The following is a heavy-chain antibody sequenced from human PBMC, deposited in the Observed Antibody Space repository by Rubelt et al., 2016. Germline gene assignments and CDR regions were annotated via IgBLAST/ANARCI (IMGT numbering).Heavy chain of an antibody. Sequence: QLQLQESGPGLVKPSETLSLTCTVSGGSISSSSYYWGWIRQPPGKGLEWIGSIYYSGSTNYNPSLKSRVTISVDTSKNQCALKLSSVTAADTAVYYCARVPAAILVPDYWGQGTLVTVSS. V-gene: IGHV4-39*07. D-gene: IGHD2-2*01. CDR1: GGSISSSSYY. CDR2: IYYSGST. J-gene: IGHJ4*02. CDR3: ARVPAAILVPDY.